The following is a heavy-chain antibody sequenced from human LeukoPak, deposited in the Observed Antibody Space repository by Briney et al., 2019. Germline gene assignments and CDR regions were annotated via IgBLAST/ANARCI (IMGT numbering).Heavy chain of an antibody. V-gene: IGHV3-30-3*01. CDR2: ISYDGSNK. D-gene: IGHD3-22*01. CDR3: AKDTGYYDSSGYYNDY. J-gene: IGHJ4*02. CDR1: GFTFSSYA. Sequence: GGSLRLSCAASGFTFSSYAMHWVRQAPGKGLEWVAVISYDGSNKYYADSVKGRFTISRDNSKNTLYLQMNSLRAEDTAVYYCAKDTGYYDSSGYYNDYWGQGTLVTVSS.